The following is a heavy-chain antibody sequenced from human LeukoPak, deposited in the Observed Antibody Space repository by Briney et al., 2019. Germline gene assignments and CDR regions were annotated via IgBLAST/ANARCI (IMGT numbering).Heavy chain of an antibody. J-gene: IGHJ5*02. D-gene: IGHD5-12*01. V-gene: IGHV3-30*04. Sequence: AGGSQRLSCAASGFTFSSYAMHWVRQAPGKGLEWVAVISYDGSNKYYADSVKGRFTISRDNSKNTLYLQMNSLRAEDTAVYYCAREEVATNWFDPWGQGTLVTVSS. CDR1: GFTFSSYA. CDR3: AREEVATNWFDP. CDR2: ISYDGSNK.